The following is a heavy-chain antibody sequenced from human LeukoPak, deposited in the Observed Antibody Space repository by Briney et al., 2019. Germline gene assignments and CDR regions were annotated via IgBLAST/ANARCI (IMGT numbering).Heavy chain of an antibody. CDR2: INDSGGT. Sequence: PSETLSLTCAVNGGSFSGYYWSWIRQPPGKGLEWIGDINDSGGTNYNPSLKSRVTISVDTSKNQFSLKLRSVTAADSAVYYCARLFGELLLPSDHFYYMDVWGKGTAVTVSS. D-gene: IGHD3-10*02. CDR3: ARLFGELLLPSDHFYYMDV. J-gene: IGHJ6*03. CDR1: GGSFSGYY. V-gene: IGHV4-34*01.